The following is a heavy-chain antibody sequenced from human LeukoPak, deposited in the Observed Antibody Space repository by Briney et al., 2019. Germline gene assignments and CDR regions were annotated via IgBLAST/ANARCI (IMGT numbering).Heavy chain of an antibody. D-gene: IGHD6-13*01. CDR1: GFTFSSYG. Sequence: PGRSLRLSCAASGFTFSSYGMHWVRQAPGKGLEWVAVISYDGSNKYYADSVKGRFTISRDNSKNTLYLQMNSLRAEDTAVYYCAKDRIAAAGTGEGFDYWGQGTPVTVSS. V-gene: IGHV3-30*18. J-gene: IGHJ4*02. CDR2: ISYDGSNK. CDR3: AKDRIAAAGTGEGFDY.